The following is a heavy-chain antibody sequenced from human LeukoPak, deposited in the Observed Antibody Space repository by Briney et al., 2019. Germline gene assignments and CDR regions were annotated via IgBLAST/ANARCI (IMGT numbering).Heavy chain of an antibody. CDR3: ARVSVAASYYFDY. CDR1: GGSISSGDYY. Sequence: SETLSLTCTVSGGSISSGDYYWSWIRQPPGKGLEWIGYIYYSGSTYYNPSLKSRVTISVDTSKNQFSLKVSSVTAADTAVYYCARVSVAASYYFDYWGQGTLVTVSS. CDR2: IYYSGST. V-gene: IGHV4-30-4*01. D-gene: IGHD6-19*01. J-gene: IGHJ4*02.